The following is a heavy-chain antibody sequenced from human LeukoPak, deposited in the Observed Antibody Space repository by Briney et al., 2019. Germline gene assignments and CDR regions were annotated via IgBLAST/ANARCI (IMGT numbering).Heavy chain of an antibody. J-gene: IGHJ4*02. CDR3: AISKNTATPGDY. D-gene: IGHD5-18*01. CDR2: IDPSDSYT. CDR1: GYSFTTYW. Sequence: GESLKISCKGSGYSFTTYWITWVRQMPGKGLEWMGRIDPSDSYTNYSPSFQGHVTLSADKSISTAYLQWSSLRASDTAMYYCAISKNTATPGDYWGQGALVTVS. V-gene: IGHV5-10-1*01.